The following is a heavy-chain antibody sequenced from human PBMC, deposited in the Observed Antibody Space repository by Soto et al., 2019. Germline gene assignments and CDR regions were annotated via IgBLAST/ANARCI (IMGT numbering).Heavy chain of an antibody. CDR3: AKDPNSSGWYGYYYYYYMDV. CDR1: GFTFSNYG. J-gene: IGHJ6*03. Sequence: QVQLVESGGGVVQPGRSQRLSCAASGFTFSNYGMHWVRQAPGKGLEWVAVISYDGSNKYYADSVKGRFTISRDNSKNTRYLQMNSLSAEDTAVYYCAKDPNSSGWYGYYYYYYMDVWGKGTTVTVSS. CDR2: ISYDGSNK. V-gene: IGHV3-30*18. D-gene: IGHD6-19*01.